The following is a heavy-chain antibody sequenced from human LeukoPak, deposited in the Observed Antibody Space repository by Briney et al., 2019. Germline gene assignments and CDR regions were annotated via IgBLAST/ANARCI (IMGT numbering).Heavy chain of an antibody. CDR3: ARDYYGSGSYTQGDY. D-gene: IGHD3-10*01. J-gene: IGHJ4*02. Sequence: AGGSLRLSCAASGFTFSSYEMNWVRQAPGKGLEWVSYISSRGSTIYYADSVKGRFTISRDNAKNSLYLQMNSLRAEDTAVYYCARDYYGSGSYTQGDYWGQGTLVTVSS. CDR2: ISSRGSTI. CDR1: GFTFSSYE. V-gene: IGHV3-48*03.